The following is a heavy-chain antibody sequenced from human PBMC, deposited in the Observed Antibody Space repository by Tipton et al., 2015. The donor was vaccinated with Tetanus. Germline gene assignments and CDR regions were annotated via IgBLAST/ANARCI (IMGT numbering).Heavy chain of an antibody. D-gene: IGHD6-19*01. J-gene: IGHJ6*02. CDR2: IKGDGTTT. CDR1: GFTFSTYW. Sequence: SLRLSCVASGFTFSTYWIHWVRQVPGKGLVWVSRIKGDGTTTAFADSVKGRFSISRDNAQNTLNLQMNSLRGEDTAVYYCAGTYGSGYGMDVWGQGTTVIVS. CDR3: AGTYGSGYGMDV. V-gene: IGHV3-74*01.